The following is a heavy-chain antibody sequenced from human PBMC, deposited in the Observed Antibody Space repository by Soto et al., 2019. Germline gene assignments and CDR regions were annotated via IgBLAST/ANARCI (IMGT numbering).Heavy chain of an antibody. CDR1: GVTYNTFA. CDR2: IIPVLGPA. CDR3: VRAAKRYFDY. D-gene: IGHD6-25*01. V-gene: IGHV1-69*10. Sequence: SVKVSWKAAGVTYNTFAVSWGRQAPGQGLEWMGGIIPVLGPAFYAQKFQGRVTITADKSTSTAYLELTSLRSEDTAVYYCVRAAKRYFDYWGQGTLVTVSS. J-gene: IGHJ4*02.